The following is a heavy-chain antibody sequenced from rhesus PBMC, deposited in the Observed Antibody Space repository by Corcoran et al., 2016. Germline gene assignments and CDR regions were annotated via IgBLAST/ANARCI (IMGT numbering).Heavy chain of an antibody. D-gene: IGHD1-44*01. CDR3: AGESGGGLGY. J-gene: IGHJ4*01. V-gene: IGHV4-122*02. Sequence: QVQLQESGPGLVKPSETLSLTCAVSGYSISSGYGWSWIRQPPGKGREWIGYILYSGNTSYYPSLKSRVTISRDTSRNQFSLKLSSVTAADTAVYYCAGESGGGLGYWGQGVLVTVSS. CDR1: GYSISSGYG. CDR2: ILYSGNT.